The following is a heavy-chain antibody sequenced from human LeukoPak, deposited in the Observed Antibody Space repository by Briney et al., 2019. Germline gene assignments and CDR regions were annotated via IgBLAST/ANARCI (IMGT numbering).Heavy chain of an antibody. V-gene: IGHV3-30*18. J-gene: IGHJ4*02. D-gene: IGHD3-10*01. CDR3: AKNSGTYLLTPNHYFDY. CDR2: IAYEGVNK. CDR1: GFTFSHYA. Sequence: GGSLRLSCTASGFTFSHYAMHWVRQAPGKGLEWVVVIAYEGVNKYYADSVKGRFTISRDNSKNTLYLQMNSLRADDTAMYYCAKNSGTYLLTPNHYFDYWGQGTQVTVSS.